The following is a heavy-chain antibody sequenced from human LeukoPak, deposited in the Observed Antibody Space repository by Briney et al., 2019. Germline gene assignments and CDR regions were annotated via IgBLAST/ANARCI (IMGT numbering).Heavy chain of an antibody. CDR2: ISGSGGST. V-gene: IGHV3-23*01. CDR1: GFTFSSYA. J-gene: IGHJ4*02. CDR3: AKLERRVLRFLEWLFSPFDY. D-gene: IGHD3-3*01. Sequence: GSLRLSCAASGFTFSSYAMSWVRQAPGKGLEWVSAISGSGGSTYYADSVKGRFTISRDNSKNTLYLQMNSLRAEDTAVYYCAKLERRVLRFLEWLFSPFDYWGQGTLVTVSS.